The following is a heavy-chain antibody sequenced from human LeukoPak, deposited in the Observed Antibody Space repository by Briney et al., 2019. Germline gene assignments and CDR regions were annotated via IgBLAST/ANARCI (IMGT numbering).Heavy chain of an antibody. D-gene: IGHD2-2*01. Sequence: ASAKVSCKASGYSFTGYYLNWVRQAPGQGLEWMGWINSDSGKTKYAQKFQGRVTMTRDTSISTTYMELSSLISDDMAVYYCARDQGDYYCTSTTCSGGAFDFWGQGTMVTVSS. CDR3: ARDQGDYYCTSTTCSGGAFDF. V-gene: IGHV1-2*02. CDR2: INSDSGKT. J-gene: IGHJ3*01. CDR1: GYSFTGYY.